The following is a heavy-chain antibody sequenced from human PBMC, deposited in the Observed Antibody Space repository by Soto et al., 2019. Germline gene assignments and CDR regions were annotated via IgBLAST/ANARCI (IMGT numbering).Heavy chain of an antibody. CDR2: IWYDGSNK. V-gene: IGHV3-33*01. Sequence: GGSLRLSCAASGFTFSSYGMHWVRQAPGKGLEWVAVIWYDGSNKYYADSVKGRFTISRDNSKNTLYLQMNSLRAEDTAVYYCARDQGDFWSGYLYYYYGMDVWGQGTTVTVSS. CDR3: ARDQGDFWSGYLYYYYGMDV. D-gene: IGHD3-3*01. J-gene: IGHJ6*02. CDR1: GFTFSSYG.